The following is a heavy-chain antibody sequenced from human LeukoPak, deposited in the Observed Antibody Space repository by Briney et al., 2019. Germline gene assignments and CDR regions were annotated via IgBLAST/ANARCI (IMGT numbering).Heavy chain of an antibody. J-gene: IGHJ4*02. V-gene: IGHV4-30-4*08. Sequence: SQTLSLTCTVSGGSISSGSYYWSRIRQPPGKGLEWIGYIYYSGSTYYNPSLKSRVTISVDTSKNQFSLKLSSVTAADTAVYYCARHGGYHSPIDYWGQGTLVTVSS. CDR2: IYYSGST. CDR1: GGSISSGSYY. D-gene: IGHD3-22*01. CDR3: ARHGGYHSPIDY.